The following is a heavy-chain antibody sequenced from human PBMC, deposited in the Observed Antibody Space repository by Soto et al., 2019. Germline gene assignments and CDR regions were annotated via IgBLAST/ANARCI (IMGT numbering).Heavy chain of an antibody. CDR3: ARVTYDTLAY. CDR2: IYHSGST. Sequence: PSETLSLTCSVSAYTISSGYHWACIRQPPGKGLEWIATIYHSGSTYYTPSLKSRVTISVDTSNNQFSLELSSVTAADTAVYYCARVTYDTLAYWGQGTMVTVSS. CDR1: AYTISSGYH. J-gene: IGHJ4*02. V-gene: IGHV4-38-2*02. D-gene: IGHD3-9*01.